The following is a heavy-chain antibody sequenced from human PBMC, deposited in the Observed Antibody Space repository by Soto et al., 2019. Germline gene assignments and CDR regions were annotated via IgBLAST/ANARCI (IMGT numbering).Heavy chain of an antibody. CDR2: ISGSGDKS. D-gene: IGHD4-17*01. J-gene: IGHJ5*02. CDR1: GFTFSSYA. CDR3: AKAMTTVTTGWFDP. V-gene: IGHV3-23*01. Sequence: PGGSLRLSCAASGFTFSSYAMNWVRQAPGKGLEWVSAISGSGDKSYYAGSVKGRFTISRDNSKNTLYLLMNSLRAEDTAIYFCAKAMTTVTTGWFDPWGQGTLVTVSS.